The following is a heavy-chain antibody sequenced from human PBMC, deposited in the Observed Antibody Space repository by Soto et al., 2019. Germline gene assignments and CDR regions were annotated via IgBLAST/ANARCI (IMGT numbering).Heavy chain of an antibody. CDR1: GYSISSGYY. CDR3: ARDRYCTSSSCKGFDY. J-gene: IGHJ4*02. V-gene: IGHV4-38-2*02. Sequence: SETLSLTCAVSGYSISSGYYWGWIWQPPGKGLEWIGSIYDSGKTYYNPSLKSRVTISVDTSKNQFSLKLSSVTAADAAMYYCARDRYCTSSSCKGFDYWGQGTMVTVYS. CDR2: IYDSGKT. D-gene: IGHD2-2*01.